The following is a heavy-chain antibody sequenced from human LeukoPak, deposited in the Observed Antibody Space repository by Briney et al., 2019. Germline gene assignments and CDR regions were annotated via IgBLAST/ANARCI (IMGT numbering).Heavy chain of an antibody. J-gene: IGHJ4*02. Sequence: SETLSLTCTVSGGSISSSSHYWGWIRQPPGKGLEWIGEINHSGSTNYNPSLKSRVTISVDTSKNQFSLKLSSVTAADTAVYYCARGIGLIEWQPIEYYFDYWGQGTLVTVSS. CDR3: ARGIGLIEWQPIEYYFDY. D-gene: IGHD1-26*01. CDR1: GGSISSSSHY. CDR2: INHSGST. V-gene: IGHV4-39*07.